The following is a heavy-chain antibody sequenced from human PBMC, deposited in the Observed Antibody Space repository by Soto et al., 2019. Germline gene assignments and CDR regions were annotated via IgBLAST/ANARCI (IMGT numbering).Heavy chain of an antibody. V-gene: IGHV4-34*01. CDR2: INHSGST. J-gene: IGHJ6*02. Sequence: SETLSLTCAVYGGSFSGYYWSRIRQPPGKGLEWIGEINHSGSTNYNPSLKSRVTISVDTSKNQFSLQLSSLTAAATAVYHSARPDRVTPLRCYYYYCMKVWRQLTT. CDR1: GGSFSGYY. CDR3: ARPDRVTPLRCYYYYCMKV. D-gene: IGHD4-17*01.